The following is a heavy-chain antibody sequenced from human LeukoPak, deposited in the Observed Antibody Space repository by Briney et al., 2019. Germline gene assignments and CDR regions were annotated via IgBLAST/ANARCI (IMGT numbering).Heavy chain of an antibody. CDR1: GFTFSSYA. CDR2: ISYDGSNK. Sequence: GGSLRLSCAASGFTFSSYAMHWVRQAPGKGLECVAVISYDGSNKYYADSVKGRFTISRDNSKNTLYLQMNSLRAEDTAVYYCARSEGVVLPFDYWGQGTLVTVSS. J-gene: IGHJ4*02. CDR3: ARSEGVVLPFDY. V-gene: IGHV3-30*04. D-gene: IGHD3-3*01.